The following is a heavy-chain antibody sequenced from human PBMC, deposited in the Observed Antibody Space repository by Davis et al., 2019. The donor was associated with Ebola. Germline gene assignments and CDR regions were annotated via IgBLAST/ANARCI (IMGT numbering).Heavy chain of an antibody. CDR1: GLTVSSNY. J-gene: IGHJ6*02. CDR3: AREVRYASGSYGMDV. Sequence: GESPKISCAASGLTVSSNYMHWVRQAPGKGLEWVSIIHYGGNTQYADSVKDRFTISRDNSKNTMYLQMNSLRAEDTAVYHCAREVRYASGSYGMDVWGQGTTVTVSS. CDR2: IHYGGNT. D-gene: IGHD6-19*01. V-gene: IGHV3-53*01.